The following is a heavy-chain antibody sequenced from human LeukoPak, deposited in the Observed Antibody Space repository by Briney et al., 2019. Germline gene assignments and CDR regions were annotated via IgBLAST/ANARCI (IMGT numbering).Heavy chain of an antibody. V-gene: IGHV1-18*01. CDR1: GYTFTSYG. Sequence: ASVKVSRKASGYTFTSYGISWVRQAPGQGLEWMGWISAYNGNANYAQKLQGRVTMTSDTSTSTAYMELRSLRSDDTAVYYCARAPEGNYYDSSGYYPGFDYWGQGTLVTVSS. D-gene: IGHD3-22*01. J-gene: IGHJ4*02. CDR3: ARAPEGNYYDSSGYYPGFDY. CDR2: ISAYNGNA.